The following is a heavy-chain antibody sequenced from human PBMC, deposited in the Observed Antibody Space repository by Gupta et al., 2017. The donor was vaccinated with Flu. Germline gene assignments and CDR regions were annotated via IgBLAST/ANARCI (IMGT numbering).Heavy chain of an antibody. J-gene: IGHJ6*02. Sequence: IGGIIPIFGTTNYAQKFLGRVTISADESATTGYMELSSLRSEDTAVYYCARAILASRPVGSNNYYYYQLDVWGQGTTVTVSS. CDR2: IIPIFGTT. V-gene: IGHV1-69*01. CDR3: ARAILASRPVGSNNYYYYQLDV. D-gene: IGHD6-6*01.